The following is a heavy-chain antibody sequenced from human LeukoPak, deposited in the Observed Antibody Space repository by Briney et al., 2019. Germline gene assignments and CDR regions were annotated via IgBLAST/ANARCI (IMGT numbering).Heavy chain of an antibody. Sequence: ASVKVSFKASGYTFTSYGISWVRQAPGQGLEWMGWISAYNGSTNYALKLQGRVTMTTDTSTSTVYMELSSLRSEDTALYYCASGSHVRVYDSNPYYGHYWGQGTLVTVSS. J-gene: IGHJ4*02. CDR1: GYTFTSYG. D-gene: IGHD3-22*01. CDR2: ISAYNGST. V-gene: IGHV1-18*01. CDR3: ASGSHVRVYDSNPYYGHY.